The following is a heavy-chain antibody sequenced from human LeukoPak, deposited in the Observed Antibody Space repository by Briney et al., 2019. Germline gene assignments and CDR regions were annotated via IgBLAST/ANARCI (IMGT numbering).Heavy chain of an antibody. Sequence: KSGGSLRLSCAASGFTFSSYAMSWVRQAPGKGLEWVSSIGSSSSYIYYAESVKGRFTISRDNAKNSLHLQMNSLRAEDTAVYYCAASTKHTAMVDYWGQGTLVTVSS. J-gene: IGHJ4*02. D-gene: IGHD5-18*01. CDR3: AASTKHTAMVDY. CDR1: GFTFSSYA. CDR2: IGSSSSYI. V-gene: IGHV3-21*01.